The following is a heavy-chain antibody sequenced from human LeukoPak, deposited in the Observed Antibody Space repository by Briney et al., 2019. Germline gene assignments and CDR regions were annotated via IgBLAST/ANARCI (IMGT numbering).Heavy chain of an antibody. J-gene: IGHJ4*02. CDR2: IIPIFGTA. CDR1: GYTFTNFG. V-gene: IGHV1-69*06. CDR3: ARDGADGWYDY. D-gene: IGHD6-19*01. Sequence: SVKVSCKASGYTFTNFGISWVRQAPGQGLEWMGGIIPIFGTANYAQKFQGRVTITADKSTSTAYMELSSLRSEDTAVYYCARDGADGWYDYWGQGTLVTVSS.